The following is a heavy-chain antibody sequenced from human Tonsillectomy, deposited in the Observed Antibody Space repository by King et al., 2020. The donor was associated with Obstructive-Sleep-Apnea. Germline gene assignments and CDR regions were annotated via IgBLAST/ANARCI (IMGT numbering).Heavy chain of an antibody. CDR1: GLTFSSYH. CDR2: ISSSPGYI. V-gene: IGHV3-21*06. J-gene: IGHJ4*02. CDR3: ATTVSYDDDSTGYYFDY. Sequence: VQLVESGGGLVKPGGSLRLSCTASGLTFSSYHMNWVRQAPGKGLEWVSSISSSPGYISSADSVKGRFTVSRDNAKNSLYLLMNSLRAEDTAVYYCATTVSYDDDSTGYYFDYWGQGTLVTVSS. D-gene: IGHD3-22*01.